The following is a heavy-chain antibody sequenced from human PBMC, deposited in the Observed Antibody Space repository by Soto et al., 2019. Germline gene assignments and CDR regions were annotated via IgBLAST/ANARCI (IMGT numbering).Heavy chain of an antibody. J-gene: IGHJ4*02. Sequence: PGGSLRLSCAASGFTFSSYSMNWVRQAPGKGLEWVSSISSSSSYIYYADSVKGRFTISRDNAKNSLYLQMNSLRAEDTAVYYCASARKNNTATLIWGQRTRVSISS. CDR2: ISSSSSYI. CDR3: ASARKNNTATLI. CDR1: GFTFSSYS. D-gene: IGHD5-18*01. V-gene: IGHV3-21*01.